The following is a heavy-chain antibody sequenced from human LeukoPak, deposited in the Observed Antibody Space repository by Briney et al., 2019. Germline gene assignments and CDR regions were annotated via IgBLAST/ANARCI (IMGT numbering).Heavy chain of an antibody. CDR1: GYTFTSYY. CDR2: INPSGGST. J-gene: IGHJ6*02. D-gene: IGHD2-2*01. Sequence: ASVKVSCKASGYTFTSYYMHWVRQAPGQGLEWMGIINPSGGSTSYAQKFQGRVTITADESTSTAYMELSSLRSEDTAVYYCARITLVVPAAIGVVAEDYYYYGMDVWVQGTTVTVTS. V-gene: IGHV1-46*01. CDR3: ARITLVVPAAIGVVAEDYYYYGMDV.